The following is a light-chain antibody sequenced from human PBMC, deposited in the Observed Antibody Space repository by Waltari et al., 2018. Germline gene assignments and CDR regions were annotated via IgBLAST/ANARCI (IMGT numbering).Light chain of an antibody. J-gene: IGKJ1*01. V-gene: IGKV1-39*01. Sequence: DIQMTQSPSSLSASVGDRVTITCRASQSISRNVNWYQQKPGKATRPRLSGESSLQSWVPSRFSGSGSGTDFTLTITSLQAEDFATYYCQESDSTLTWTFGPGTKVEI. CDR3: QESDSTLTWT. CDR2: GES. CDR1: QSISRN.